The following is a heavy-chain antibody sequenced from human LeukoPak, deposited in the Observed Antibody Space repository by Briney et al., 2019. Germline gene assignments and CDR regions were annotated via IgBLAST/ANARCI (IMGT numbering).Heavy chain of an antibody. CDR1: GFTFSSYW. CDR3: ARETKALRYFDWFGPGGVEYGMDV. Sequence: TGGSLRLSCAASGFTFSSYWMSRVRQAPGKGLEWVANIKQDGSEKYYVDSVKGRFTISRDNAKNSLYLQMNSLRAEDTAVYYCARETKALRYFDWFGPGGVEYGMDVWGQGTTVTVSS. D-gene: IGHD3-9*01. V-gene: IGHV3-7*01. J-gene: IGHJ6*02. CDR2: IKQDGSEK.